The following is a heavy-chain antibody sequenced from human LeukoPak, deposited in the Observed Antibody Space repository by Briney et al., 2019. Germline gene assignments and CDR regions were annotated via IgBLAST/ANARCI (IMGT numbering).Heavy chain of an antibody. CDR2: VYHSGIT. Sequence: PSETLSLTCTVSGYSISSGYYWGWIRQPPGKGLEWIGSVYHSGITYYNPSLKSRVTISADTSKNQFSLKVTSVTAADTAVYYCARALKSGGSLDLHAFDIWGQGTMVTVSS. CDR3: ARALKSGGSLDLHAFDI. D-gene: IGHD1-26*01. J-gene: IGHJ3*02. V-gene: IGHV4-38-2*02. CDR1: GYSISSGYY.